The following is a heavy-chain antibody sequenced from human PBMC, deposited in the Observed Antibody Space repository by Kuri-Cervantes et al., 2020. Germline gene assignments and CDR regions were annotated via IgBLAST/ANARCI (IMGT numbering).Heavy chain of an antibody. J-gene: IGHJ6*03. CDR2: ISAYNGDT. CDR1: GYSFTNYG. Sequence: FKASGYSFTNYGISWVRQAPGQGLEWMGWISAYNGDTNYAQKLQGRVIMTTDTSSNTAYMELRSLRSDDTAVYYCARDGKQLAHRLGYYYYMDVWGKGTTVTVSS. D-gene: IGHD6-6*01. CDR3: ARDGKQLAHRLGYYYYMDV. V-gene: IGHV1-18*01.